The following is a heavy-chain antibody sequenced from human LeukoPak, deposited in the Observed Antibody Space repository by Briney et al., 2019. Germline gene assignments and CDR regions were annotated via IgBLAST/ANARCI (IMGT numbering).Heavy chain of an antibody. CDR1: GGSISNY. Sequence: SETLSLTCTVSGGSISNYWSWIRQPPGKGLEWIGYIYYSGSTNYNPSLKSRVTISVDTSKNQFSLRLNSVTAADTAVYYCARGRSGYEAFDYWGQGTLVTVSS. D-gene: IGHD5-12*01. V-gene: IGHV4-59*01. CDR3: ARGRSGYEAFDY. CDR2: IYYSGST. J-gene: IGHJ4*02.